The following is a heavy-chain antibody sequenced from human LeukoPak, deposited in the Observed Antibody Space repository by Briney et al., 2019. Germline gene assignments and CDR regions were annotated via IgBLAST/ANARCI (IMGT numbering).Heavy chain of an antibody. CDR2: ISGSSSYI. J-gene: IGHJ4*02. CDR1: GLTFSSYS. V-gene: IGHV3-21*06. CDR3: ARDCSSTNCYPY. Sequence: PGGSLRLSCAASGLTFSSYSVNWVRQAPGKGLEWVSSISGSSSYIYYADSVKGRFTISRDNAKNAVYLQMNSLRVEDTSVYYCARDCSSTNCYPYWGQGTLVTVSS. D-gene: IGHD2-2*01.